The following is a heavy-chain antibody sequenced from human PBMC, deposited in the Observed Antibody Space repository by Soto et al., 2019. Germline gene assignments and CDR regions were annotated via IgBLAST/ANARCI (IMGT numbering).Heavy chain of an antibody. J-gene: IGHJ4*02. CDR1: GGSISSYY. Sequence: QVQLQESGPGLVKPSETLSLTCTVSGGSISSYYWRWIRQPAGKGLEWIGRIYTSGSTNYNPSLKSRVTMSVDTSNNQFSLKLSSVTAADTAVYYCARAADYYDSSGYSYFDYWGQGTLVTVSS. V-gene: IGHV4-4*07. CDR2: IYTSGST. CDR3: ARAADYYDSSGYSYFDY. D-gene: IGHD3-22*01.